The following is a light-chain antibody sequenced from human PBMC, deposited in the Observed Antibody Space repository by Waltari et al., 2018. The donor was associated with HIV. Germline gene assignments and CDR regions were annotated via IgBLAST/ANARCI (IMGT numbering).Light chain of an antibody. V-gene: IGKV3-20*01. Sequence: DIVLTQSPGTLSLSPGDRATLACRASQRVSSSYLAWYQQKPCQAPRLLIYGASSRATGIPDRFSGSGSGTDFTLNISRLEPEDFAVYYCQQYGSSPYTFGQGTKLEIK. CDR3: QQYGSSPYT. J-gene: IGKJ2*01. CDR2: GAS. CDR1: QRVSSSY.